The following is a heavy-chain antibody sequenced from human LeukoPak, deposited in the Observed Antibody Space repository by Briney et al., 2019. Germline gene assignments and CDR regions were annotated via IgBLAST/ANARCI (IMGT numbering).Heavy chain of an antibody. V-gene: IGHV4-34*01. D-gene: IGHD6-19*01. J-gene: IGHJ4*02. CDR3: ARGGSIAVAENFDY. CDR2: INHSGST. Sequence: SETLSLTCAVYGGSFSGYYWSWIRQPPGKGLEWIGEINHSGSTNYNPSLKSRVTISVDTSKNQFSLKLSSVTAADTAVYYYARGGSIAVAENFDYWGQGTLVTVSS. CDR1: GGSFSGYY.